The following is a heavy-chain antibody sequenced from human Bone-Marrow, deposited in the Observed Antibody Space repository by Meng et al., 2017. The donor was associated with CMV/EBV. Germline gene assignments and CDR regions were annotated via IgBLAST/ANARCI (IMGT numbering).Heavy chain of an antibody. J-gene: IGHJ4*02. Sequence: QVQVVHAGAGVKRPGASVRVSCKASGYSVTDYFMHWVPQAPGQGLEGMGMLNPGGSTTKYAQKFQGRVTMTRDTSTSTVYMELSGLTFEDTAVYFCAREVYSFGPLNYWGQGTLVTVSS. CDR2: LNPGGSTT. D-gene: IGHD4-11*01. V-gene: IGHV1-46*01. CDR3: AREVYSFGPLNY. CDR1: GYSVTDYF.